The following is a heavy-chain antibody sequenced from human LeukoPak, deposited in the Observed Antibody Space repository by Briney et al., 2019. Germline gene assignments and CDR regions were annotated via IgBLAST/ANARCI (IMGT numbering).Heavy chain of an antibody. V-gene: IGHV3-23*01. CDR3: AKDAGTYYYDSSGSEPLSTPDY. Sequence: PGGSLRLSCAGSGFTFSSYAMSWVRQAPGKGLEWVSAISGSGGSTYYADSVKGRFTISRDNSKNTLYLQMNSLRAEDTAVYYCAKDAGTYYYDSSGSEPLSTPDYWGQGTLVTVSS. J-gene: IGHJ4*02. D-gene: IGHD3-22*01. CDR1: GFTFSSYA. CDR2: ISGSGGST.